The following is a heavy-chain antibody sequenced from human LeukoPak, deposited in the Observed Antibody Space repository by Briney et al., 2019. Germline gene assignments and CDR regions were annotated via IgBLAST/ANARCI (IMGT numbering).Heavy chain of an antibody. CDR2: ISGSGVST. CDR3: ARGRYYFDY. J-gene: IGHJ4*02. V-gene: IGHV3-23*01. Sequence: PGGSLRLSCAASGFTFSSYDMSWVRQAPGKGLEWVSGISGSGVSTYYSDSVKGRFTISRDNAKNSLYLQMNSLRAEDTAVYYCARGRYYFDYWGQGTLVTVSS. CDR1: GFTFSSYD.